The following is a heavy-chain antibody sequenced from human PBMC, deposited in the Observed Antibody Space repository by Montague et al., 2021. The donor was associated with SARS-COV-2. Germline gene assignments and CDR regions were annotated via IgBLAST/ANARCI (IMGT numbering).Heavy chain of an antibody. Sequence: TLSLTCSVSGGSINTDGYYWNWIRQSAGKGLEWIVRIYSSGSTNSRSSIKSRVTISLDTSKNQFSLWLSSVTAADTAVYYCARDPGYTSFTRWYFDLWGQGTLVTVSS. J-gene: IGHJ2*01. V-gene: IGHV4-61*02. CDR2: IYSSGST. CDR1: GGSINTDGYY. D-gene: IGHD5-18*01. CDR3: ARDPGYTSFTRWYFDL.